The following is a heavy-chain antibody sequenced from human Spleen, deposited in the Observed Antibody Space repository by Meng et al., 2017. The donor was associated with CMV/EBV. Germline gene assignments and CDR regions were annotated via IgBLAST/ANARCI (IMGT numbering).Heavy chain of an antibody. CDR3: ARDRGEDQLLFRYYHYYGMDV. D-gene: IGHD2-2*01. Sequence: GESLKISCAVSGFTVSSKYMTWVRQAPGKGLEWVSVIYSGASTYYADSVKGRLTISRDNAKNSLYLQMNSLRAEDTAVYYCARDRGEDQLLFRYYHYYGMDVWGQGTTVTVSS. CDR2: IYSGAST. CDR1: GFTVSSKY. V-gene: IGHV3-66*01. J-gene: IGHJ6*02.